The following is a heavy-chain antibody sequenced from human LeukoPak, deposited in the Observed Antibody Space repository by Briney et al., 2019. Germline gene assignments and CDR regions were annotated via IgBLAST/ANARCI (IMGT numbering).Heavy chain of an antibody. CDR2: INHSGST. D-gene: IGHD5-12*01. CDR1: GGSFSGYY. CDR3: ARRRIPATITGSKLSSRFDT. J-gene: IGHJ1*01. V-gene: IGHV4-34*01. Sequence: PSETLSLTCAVYGGSFSGYYWSWIRQPPGKGLEWIGEINHSGSTNYNPSLKSRVTISVDTSKNQFSLKLSSVTAADTAFYYCARRRIPATITGSKLSSRFDTWGQGTLVTVSS.